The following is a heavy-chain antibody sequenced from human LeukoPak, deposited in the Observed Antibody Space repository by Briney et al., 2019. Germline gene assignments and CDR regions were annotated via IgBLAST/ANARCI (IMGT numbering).Heavy chain of an antibody. D-gene: IGHD1-26*01. J-gene: IGHJ4*02. CDR3: AREYLTGSHFDY. V-gene: IGHV1-2*06. Sequence: ASVTVSYKASVYTFTGYFMHWVRQAPGQGLEWMGQINPNSGDTNYAQKFQGRVTMTRDTSISTAYMELTSLRSDDTAVYYCAREYLTGSHFDYWGQGTLVTVSS. CDR1: VYTFTGYF. CDR2: INPNSGDT.